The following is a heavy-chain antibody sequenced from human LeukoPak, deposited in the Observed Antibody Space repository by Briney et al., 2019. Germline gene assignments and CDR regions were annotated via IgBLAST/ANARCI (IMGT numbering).Heavy chain of an antibody. Sequence: GGSLRLSCAVSGFTFSSYSMKWVRQAPVKGLEWVSSISSSSSYIYYADLVKGRFTISRDNAKNSLYLQMNSLRAEDTAVYYCARVPTYYYDSSAYHWGQGTLVTVSS. D-gene: IGHD3-22*01. CDR2: ISSSSSYI. CDR3: ARVPTYYYDSSAYH. V-gene: IGHV3-21*01. CDR1: GFTFSSYS. J-gene: IGHJ4*02.